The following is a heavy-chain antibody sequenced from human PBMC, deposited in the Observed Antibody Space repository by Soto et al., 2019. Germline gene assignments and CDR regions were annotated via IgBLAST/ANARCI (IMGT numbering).Heavy chain of an antibody. CDR3: ARDLVGADPFSEYFQH. V-gene: IGHV1-69*13. CDR1: GGTFSSYA. D-gene: IGHD1-26*01. Sequence: SVKVSCKASGGTFSSYAISWVRQAPGQGLEWMGGIIPIFGTANYAQKFQGRVTITADESTSTAYMELSSLRSEDTAVYYCARDLVGADPFSEYFQHWGQGTLVTVSS. CDR2: IIPIFGTA. J-gene: IGHJ1*01.